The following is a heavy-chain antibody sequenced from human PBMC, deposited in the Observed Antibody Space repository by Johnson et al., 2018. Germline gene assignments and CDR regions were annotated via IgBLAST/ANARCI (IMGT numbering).Heavy chain of an antibody. Sequence: QVQLVQSGGGVVQPGRSXRLSCAASGFTFRYYGMHWVRQAPGKGLEWLAAVSYDGDNQSYADSVKGRFTISKDNSKNTLYLQMNSLRTEDTAVYYCAKLYHYDSSGYYYEDSFDIWGQGTLVTVSP. CDR1: GFTFRYYG. D-gene: IGHD3-22*01. V-gene: IGHV3-30*18. CDR3: AKLYHYDSSGYYYEDSFDI. CDR2: VSYDGDNQ. J-gene: IGHJ3*02.